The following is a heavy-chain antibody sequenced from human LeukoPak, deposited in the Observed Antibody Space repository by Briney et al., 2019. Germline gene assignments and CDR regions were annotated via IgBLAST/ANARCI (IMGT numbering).Heavy chain of an antibody. Sequence: GASVKVSCKASGYIFTGYYMHWVRQAPGQGLEWMGWINPNSGGTNYAQKFQGRVTMTRDTPISTAYMELSRLRSDDTAVYYCARDRGLKRYGMDVWGQGTTVTVSS. J-gene: IGHJ6*02. V-gene: IGHV1-2*02. CDR2: INPNSGGT. CDR3: ARDRGLKRYGMDV. CDR1: GYIFTGYY.